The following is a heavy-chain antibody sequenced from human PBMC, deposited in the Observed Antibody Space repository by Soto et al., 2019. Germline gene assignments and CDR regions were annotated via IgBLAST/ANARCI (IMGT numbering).Heavy chain of an antibody. J-gene: IGHJ4*02. D-gene: IGHD5-12*01. Sequence: QVQLVESGGGVVQPGRSLRRSCAASGFTFSSYGMHWVRQAPGKGLEWVGVISYDGSNKYYADAMKGRFTISRDNSKNTLYLQMNSLRAEDTAVYYCAKVASGSHYWGQGTLVTVSS. CDR2: ISYDGSNK. CDR1: GFTFSSYG. CDR3: AKVASGSHY. V-gene: IGHV3-30*18.